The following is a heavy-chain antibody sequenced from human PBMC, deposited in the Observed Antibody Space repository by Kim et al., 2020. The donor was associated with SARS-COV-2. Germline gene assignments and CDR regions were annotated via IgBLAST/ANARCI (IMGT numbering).Heavy chain of an antibody. CDR2: ISSSSSYI. Sequence: GGSLRLSCAASGFTFSSYSMNWVRQAPGKGLEWVSSISSSSSYIYYADSVKGRFTISRDNAKNSLYLQMNSLRAEDTAVYYCARDEEINYYGSGSYNLGPQVSYYYGMDVWGQGTTVTVSS. CDR1: GFTFSSYS. CDR3: ARDEEINYYGSGSYNLGPQVSYYYGMDV. J-gene: IGHJ6*02. D-gene: IGHD3-10*01. V-gene: IGHV3-21*01.